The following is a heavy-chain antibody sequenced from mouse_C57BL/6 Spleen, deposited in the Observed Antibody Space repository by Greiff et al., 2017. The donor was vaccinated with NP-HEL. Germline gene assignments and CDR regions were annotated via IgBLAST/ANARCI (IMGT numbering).Heavy chain of an antibody. Sequence: EVMLVESGGGLVQPGGSMKLSCAASGFTFSDAWMDWVRQSPEKGLEWVAEIRNKANNHATYYAESVKGRFTISRDDSKSSVYLQMNSLRAEDTGIYYCTRGLRRGFDYWGQGTTLTVSS. CDR2: IRNKANNHAT. V-gene: IGHV6-6*01. CDR3: TRGLRRGFDY. D-gene: IGHD2-2*01. CDR1: GFTFSDAW. J-gene: IGHJ2*01.